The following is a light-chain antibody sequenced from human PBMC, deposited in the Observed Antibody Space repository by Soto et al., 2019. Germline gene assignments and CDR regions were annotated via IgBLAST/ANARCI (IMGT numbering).Light chain of an antibody. V-gene: IGKV1-27*01. CDR3: QKYNSAPFT. CDR1: QGINNY. Sequence: DIQMTQSPSSLSASVGDRVTITCRASQGINNYLAWYQQKPGQLPKLLIQAASTLLSGVPSRFSGSKSGTEFTLTISSQQPEDVATYYCQKYNSAPFTFGPGTKVDIK. CDR2: AAS. J-gene: IGKJ3*01.